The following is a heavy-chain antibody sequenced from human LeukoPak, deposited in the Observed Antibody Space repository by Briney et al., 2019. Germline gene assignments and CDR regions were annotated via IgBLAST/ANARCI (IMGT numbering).Heavy chain of an antibody. CDR2: ISSNSSTI. CDR3: ARGYSSGWYDDAFDI. Sequence: GGSLRLSCAASGFTFSSYSMNWVRQAPGKGLEWVSYISSNSSTIYYADSVKGRFTISRDNAKNSLYLQMSSLRAEDTAVYYCARGYSSGWYDDAFDIWGQGTMVTVSS. V-gene: IGHV3-48*01. J-gene: IGHJ3*02. D-gene: IGHD6-19*01. CDR1: GFTFSSYS.